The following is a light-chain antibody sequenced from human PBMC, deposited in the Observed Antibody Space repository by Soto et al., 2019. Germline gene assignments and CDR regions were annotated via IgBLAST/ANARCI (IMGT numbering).Light chain of an antibody. V-gene: IGKV3-20*01. J-gene: IGKJ3*01. Sequence: EIVLTQSPGTLSLSPGERATLACRASQSVTSSYLAWYQQKPGQAPRLLIYGASNRATGIPDRFSSSGSGTDFSLTIRRLEPEDFAVYYCLHYGSSPPFPFVPGTKVDIK. CDR2: GAS. CDR3: LHYGSSPPFP. CDR1: QSVTSSY.